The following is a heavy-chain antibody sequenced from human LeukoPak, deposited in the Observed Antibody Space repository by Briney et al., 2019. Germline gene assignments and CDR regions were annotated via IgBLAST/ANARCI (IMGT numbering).Heavy chain of an antibody. CDR1: GGSFSGYY. V-gene: IGHV4-34*01. D-gene: IGHD2-15*01. CDR3: ARADRGSYWYFDL. CDR2: INHSGST. Sequence: PSETLSLTCAVYGGSFSGYYWSWIRQPPGKGLEWIGEINHSGSTNYNPSLKSRVTISVDTSKNQFSLKLTSVTAADTAVYYCARADRGSYWYFDLWGRGTLVTVSS. J-gene: IGHJ2*01.